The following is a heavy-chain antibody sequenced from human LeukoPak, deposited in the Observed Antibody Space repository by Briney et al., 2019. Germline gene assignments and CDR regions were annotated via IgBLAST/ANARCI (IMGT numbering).Heavy chain of an antibody. V-gene: IGHV4-38-2*01. CDR1: GYSISSGYY. D-gene: IGHD3-22*01. CDR2: IYHSGST. CDR3: ARQGLYYYDSSGTTDAFDI. J-gene: IGHJ3*02. Sequence: PSETLSLTCAVSGYSISSGYYWGWIRQPPGKGLEWIGSIYHSGSTYYNPSLKSRVTISVDTFKNQFSLKLSSVTAADTAVYYCARQGLYYYDSSGTTDAFDIWGQGTMVTVSS.